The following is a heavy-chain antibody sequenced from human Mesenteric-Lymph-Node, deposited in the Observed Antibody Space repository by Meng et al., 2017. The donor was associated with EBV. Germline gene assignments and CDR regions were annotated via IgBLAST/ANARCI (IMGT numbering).Heavy chain of an antibody. Sequence: QVHLQESGSGLVEPSQTLSLTCAVSGDSVSNGDYSWSWIRQPSGKGLEWIGHIYHSGPSYYNPSLRSRVSISLDRAKNEFSLMLNSVTAADTAFYYCARSFNGDWPFFDPWGRGTLVTGSS. CDR1: GDSVSNGDYS. D-gene: IGHD4-17*01. J-gene: IGHJ2*01. CDR3: ARSFNGDWPFFDP. V-gene: IGHV4-30-2*01. CDR2: IYHSGPS.